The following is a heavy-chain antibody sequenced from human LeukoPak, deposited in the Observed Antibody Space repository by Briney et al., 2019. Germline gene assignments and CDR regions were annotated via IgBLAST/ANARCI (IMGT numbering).Heavy chain of an antibody. CDR2: ITASGGNT. Sequence: GGSLRLXCAASGFTFSSYAMGWVRQAPGKGLEWVSAITASGGNTYYADSVKGRFTISRDNSKNTLYLQVNSLRAEDTAVYYCAKGNGYSYGRYYFDYWGQGTLVTVSS. CDR1: GFTFSSYA. D-gene: IGHD5-18*01. J-gene: IGHJ4*02. CDR3: AKGNGYSYGRYYFDY. V-gene: IGHV3-23*01.